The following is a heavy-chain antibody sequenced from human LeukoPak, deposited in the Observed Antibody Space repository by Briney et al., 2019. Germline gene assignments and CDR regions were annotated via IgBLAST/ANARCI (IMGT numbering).Heavy chain of an antibody. V-gene: IGHV4-30-2*01. CDR3: ARGVVGATFDY. CDR2: IYHSGST. D-gene: IGHD1-26*01. CDR1: GGSISSGGYS. J-gene: IGHJ4*02. Sequence: SETLSLTCAVSGGSISSGGYSWSWIRQPPGKGLEWIGYIYHSGSTYHNPSLKSRVTISVDRSKNQFSLKLSSVTAADTAVYYCARGVVGATFDYWGQGTLVTVSS.